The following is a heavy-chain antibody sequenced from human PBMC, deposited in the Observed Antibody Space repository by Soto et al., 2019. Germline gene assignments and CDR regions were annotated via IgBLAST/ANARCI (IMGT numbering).Heavy chain of an antibody. Sequence: QVQLQESGPGLVKPSETLSLTCTVSRDSIAGENWWSWVRQPPGMGLEWIGEIFHTGGTNYNPSLKGRVTMEVDKSKNQFSLKLISATAADTAVYYCARVFSSGSGWMYYFDFWGQGTLVSVSS. D-gene: IGHD6-25*01. V-gene: IGHV4-4*02. CDR1: RDSIAGENW. J-gene: IGHJ4*02. CDR2: IFHTGGT. CDR3: ARVFSSGSGWMYYFDF.